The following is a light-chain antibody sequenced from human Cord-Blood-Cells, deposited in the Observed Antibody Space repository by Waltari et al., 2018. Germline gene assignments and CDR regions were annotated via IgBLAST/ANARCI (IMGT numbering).Light chain of an antibody. J-gene: IGLJ1*01. CDR3: SSYAGSNNV. Sequence: QSALTQPPSASGSPGQSVTISCTRTSSDAGGSNYVSWYQQHPGKAPKLMIYEVSKRPSGVPDRFSGSKSGNTASLTVSGLQAEDEADYYCSSYAGSNNVFGTGTKVTVL. CDR1: SSDAGGSNY. CDR2: EVS. V-gene: IGLV2-8*01.